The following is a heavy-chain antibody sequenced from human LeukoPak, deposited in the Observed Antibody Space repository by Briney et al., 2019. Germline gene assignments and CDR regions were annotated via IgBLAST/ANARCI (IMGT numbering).Heavy chain of an antibody. D-gene: IGHD3-22*01. CDR1: GYSFTSYW. J-gene: IGHJ6*03. CDR3: ARHINYYDSSGYYYHYYYYYYMDV. CDR2: IYPGDSDT. V-gene: IGHV5-51*01. Sequence: GESLKISCKGSGYSFTSYWIGWVRQMPGKGLEWMGIIYPGDSDTRYSPSFQGQVTISADKSISTAYLQWSSLKASDTAMYYCARHINYYDSSGYYYHYYYYYYMDVWGKGTTVTVSS.